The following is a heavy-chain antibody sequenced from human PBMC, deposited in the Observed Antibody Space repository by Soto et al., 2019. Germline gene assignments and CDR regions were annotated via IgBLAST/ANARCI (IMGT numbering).Heavy chain of an antibody. Sequence: EVQLVESGGALVQPGRSLRLSCVASGFTFDDYAMNWVRQVPGKGLEWVSGITWDSGHILYAYSVKGRFSISRDTAKKSLYMELNSMRPADTALSCCAKGRRGMIGVVMEYWGKGTPVPVSS. D-gene: IGHD3-22*01. CDR1: GFTFDDYA. V-gene: IGHV3-9*01. J-gene: IGHJ4*02. CDR3: AKGRRGMIGVVMEY. CDR2: ITWDSGHI.